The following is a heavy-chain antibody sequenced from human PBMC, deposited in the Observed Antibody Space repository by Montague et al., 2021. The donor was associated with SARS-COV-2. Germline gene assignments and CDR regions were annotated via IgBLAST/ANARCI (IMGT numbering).Heavy chain of an antibody. CDR2: TYTRGGT. J-gene: IGHJ6*02. CDR1: GDSINSGPYF. D-gene: IGHD2-21*01. CDR3: ARGSRLIDPTRLSGMDV. Sequence: TLSLTCSVYGDSINSGPYFWNWLRPPAGKGLEWIRSTYTRGGTHPNPSLESRVTIYTDTSKNQLSLELSSVTVADTAVYYCARGSRLIDPTRLSGMDVWGQGTTVTVSS. V-gene: IGHV4-61*02.